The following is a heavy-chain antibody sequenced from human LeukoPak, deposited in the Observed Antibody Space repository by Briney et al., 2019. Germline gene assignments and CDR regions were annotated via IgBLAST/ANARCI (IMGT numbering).Heavy chain of an antibody. Sequence: GGSLRLSCAASGFTVRTNYMSWVRQAPGKGLEWVSVIYSGGSTYYADSVKGRFTISRDNSKNTLYLQMNSLRAEDTAVYYCARVWSSSWYGSDYWGQGTLVIVSS. CDR1: GFTVRTNY. J-gene: IGHJ4*02. V-gene: IGHV3-53*01. CDR2: IYSGGST. D-gene: IGHD6-13*01. CDR3: ARVWSSSWYGSDY.